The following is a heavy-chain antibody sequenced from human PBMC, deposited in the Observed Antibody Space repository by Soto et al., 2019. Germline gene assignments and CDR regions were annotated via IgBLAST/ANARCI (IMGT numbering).Heavy chain of an antibody. J-gene: IGHJ4*02. CDR1: GYIFNSYG. CDR2: ISPYNSHT. CDR3: ARDLGEIFGVVTDY. D-gene: IGHD3-3*01. Sequence: QVQLVQSGVEVKKTGASVKVSCKASGYIFNSYGISWVRQAPGQGLEWMGWISPYNSHTNYAQQFQGRVTMTTDRSTSTVYMELRSLRSDDTAVYYCARDLGEIFGVVTDYWGQGTLVTVSS. V-gene: IGHV1-18*01.